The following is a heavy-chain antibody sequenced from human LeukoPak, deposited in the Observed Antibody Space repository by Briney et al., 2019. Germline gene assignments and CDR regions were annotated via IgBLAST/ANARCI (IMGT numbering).Heavy chain of an antibody. CDR3: ARSGGDGYNS. CDR2: INHSGST. V-gene: IGHV4-34*01. D-gene: IGHD5-24*01. J-gene: IGHJ5*02. CDR1: GGSISSYY. Sequence: SETLSLTCTVSGGSISSYYWSWIRQPPGKGLEWIGEINHSGSTNYNPSLKSRVTISVDTSKNQFSLKLSSVTAADTAVYYCARSGGDGYNSWGQGTLVTVSS.